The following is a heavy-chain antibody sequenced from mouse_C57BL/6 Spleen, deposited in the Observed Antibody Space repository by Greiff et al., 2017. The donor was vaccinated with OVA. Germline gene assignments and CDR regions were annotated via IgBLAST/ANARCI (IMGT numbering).Heavy chain of an antibody. CDR2: INPNNGGT. CDR1: GYTFTDYN. Sequence: VQLQQSGPELVKPGAPVKIPCKTSGYTFTDYNMDLVKQNHGKSLEWIEDINPNNGGTNYNQKFKGKATLTVDKSSSTAYMELRSLTSEDTAVYYCARDIYFAVDYWGQGATVTVSS. J-gene: IGHJ4*01. CDR3: ARDIYFAVDY. V-gene: IGHV1-18*01.